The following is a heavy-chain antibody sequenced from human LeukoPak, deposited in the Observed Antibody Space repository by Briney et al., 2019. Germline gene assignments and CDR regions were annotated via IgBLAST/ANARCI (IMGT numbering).Heavy chain of an antibody. V-gene: IGHV3-7*05. CDR3: ARGGYYSVH. J-gene: IGHJ4*02. CDR1: GFTFSSFW. CDR2: IKEDGSEK. D-gene: IGHD3-3*01. Sequence: GGSLRLSCAASGFTFSSFWMTWVRQAPGKGLEWVANIKEDGSEKYYVDSVKGRFTISRENAKNSLYLQMNSLRAEDTAVYYCARGGYYSVHWGQGTLVTVSS.